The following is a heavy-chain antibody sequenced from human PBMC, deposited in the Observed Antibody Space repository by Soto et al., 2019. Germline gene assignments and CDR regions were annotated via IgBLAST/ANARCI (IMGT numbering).Heavy chain of an antibody. CDR3: ASLEWESTGYADY. Sequence: EVQLVESGGGLVQPGGSLRLSCAASGFTFGSNWMSWVRQAPGKGLKWVANIKRDGSEKYYVDSVKGRFTISRDNAKNTLYLQMNSLRADDTAVYYCASLEWESTGYADYWGQGTLVTVSS. CDR2: IKRDGSEK. J-gene: IGHJ4*02. CDR1: GFTFGSNW. D-gene: IGHD3-3*01. V-gene: IGHV3-7*03.